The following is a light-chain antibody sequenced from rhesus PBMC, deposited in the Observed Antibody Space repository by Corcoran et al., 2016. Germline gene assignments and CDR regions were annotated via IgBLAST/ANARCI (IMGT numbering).Light chain of an antibody. CDR1: QGIINN. CDR3: RHGSGMPWT. CDR2: SAV. J-gene: IGKJ1*01. V-gene: IGKV1S17*01. Sequence: DIQMTQSPSSLSGSVGDRVTITCQASQGIINNVAWYQQKQGKVPKLLIYSAVHLQGGVPSRLSGSGSGTDFTRTVRILQPGDFATYYCRHGSGMPWTFGQGTKVEIK.